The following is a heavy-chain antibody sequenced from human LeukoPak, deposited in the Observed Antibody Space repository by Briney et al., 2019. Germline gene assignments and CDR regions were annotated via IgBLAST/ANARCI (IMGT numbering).Heavy chain of an antibody. CDR1: GYTFTSYW. Sequence: GASVKVSCKASGYTFTSYWIGWVRQMPGKGLEWMGIIYPGDSDTRYSPSFQGQVTISADKSISTAYLQWSSLKASDTAMYYCARRATVTTAVGNYYYYMDVWGKGTTVTVSS. CDR3: ARRATVTTAVGNYYYYMDV. D-gene: IGHD4-11*01. J-gene: IGHJ6*03. V-gene: IGHV5-51*01. CDR2: IYPGDSDT.